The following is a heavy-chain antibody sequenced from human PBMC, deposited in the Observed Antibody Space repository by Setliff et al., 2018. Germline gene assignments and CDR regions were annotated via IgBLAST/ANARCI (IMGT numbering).Heavy chain of an antibody. CDR3: ATCRYQVPYNY. D-gene: IGHD2-2*01. Sequence: SETLSLTCAVSGVSVNSLTWWSWVRQTPGKGLEWIGFIYHDGNPKFNPSVNYNPSLKSRITMSIDKKQLSLRVTSVTAADTAVYYCATCRYQVPYNYWGQGTLVTVSS. CDR2: IYHDGNPKFNPSV. V-gene: IGHV4-4*02. J-gene: IGHJ4*02. CDR1: GVSVNSLTW.